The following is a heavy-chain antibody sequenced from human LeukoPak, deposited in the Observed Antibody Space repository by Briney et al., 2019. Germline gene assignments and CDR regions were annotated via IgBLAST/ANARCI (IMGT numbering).Heavy chain of an antibody. Sequence: ASVKVSCKASGGTFSSYAISWVRQAPGQGLEWMGGIIPIFGTANYAQKFQGRVTITTDESTSTAYMELSSLRSEDTAVYYCAREEANSSSGGDAFDIWGQGTMVTVSS. CDR2: IIPIFGTA. CDR1: GGTFSSYA. D-gene: IGHD6-13*01. J-gene: IGHJ3*02. V-gene: IGHV1-69*05. CDR3: AREEANSSSGGDAFDI.